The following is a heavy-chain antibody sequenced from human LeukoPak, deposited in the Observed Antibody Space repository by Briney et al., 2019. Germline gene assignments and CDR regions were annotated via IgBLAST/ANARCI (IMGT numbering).Heavy chain of an antibody. J-gene: IGHJ5*02. CDR3: ARDPTYYYDSSGYPWFGP. D-gene: IGHD3-22*01. CDR1: GGPFSSYA. Sequence: SVKVSCKASGGPFSSYAISWVRQAPGQGLEWMGRIIPIFGTANYAQKLQGRVTMTTDTPTSTAYMELRSLRSDDTAVYYCARDPTYYYDSSGYPWFGPWGQGTLVTVSS. V-gene: IGHV1-69*05. CDR2: IIPIFGTA.